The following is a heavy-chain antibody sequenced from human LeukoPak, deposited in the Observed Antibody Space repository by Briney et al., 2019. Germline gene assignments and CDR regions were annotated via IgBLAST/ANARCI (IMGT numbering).Heavy chain of an antibody. D-gene: IGHD3-22*01. CDR1: GGSISSGGYY. V-gene: IGHV4-31*03. J-gene: IGHJ4*02. CDR2: IYHSGTT. CDR3: ARVTYDSNAKGDY. Sequence: PSETLSLTCTVSGGSISSGGYYWSWIRQHPGTGLEWIGYIYHSGTTYYNPSLKSRVTISVDTSKNQFSLKLSSVTAADTAVYYCARVTYDSNAKGDYWGQGTLVTVSS.